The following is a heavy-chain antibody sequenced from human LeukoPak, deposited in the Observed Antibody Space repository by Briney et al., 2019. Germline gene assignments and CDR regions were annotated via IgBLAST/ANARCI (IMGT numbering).Heavy chain of an antibody. CDR2: ISYDGSTK. CDR1: GFTFSSYA. V-gene: IGHV3-30*01. D-gene: IGHD6-13*01. J-gene: IGHJ4*02. CDR3: AKEAGYSSRWYLDVGY. Sequence: GGSLRLSCAASGFTFSSYAMRWVRQAPGKGLEWVAVISYDGSTKYYAASVKGRFTISRDNSNTTLYLHINSLRAEATAVKSCAKEAGYSSRWYLDVGYWGQRTLVTVSS.